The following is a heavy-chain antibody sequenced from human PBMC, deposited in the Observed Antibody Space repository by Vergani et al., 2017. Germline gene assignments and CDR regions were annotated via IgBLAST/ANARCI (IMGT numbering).Heavy chain of an antibody. Sequence: QVQLVQSGAEVKKPGSSVKVSCKASGGTFSSYTISWVRQAPGQGLEWMGRIIPILGIANYAQKLQGRVTMTTDTSTSTAYMELRSLRSDDTAVYYCARDRGSSYYDFWSGYFWFDPWGQGTLVTVSS. CDR3: ARDRGSSYYDFWSGYFWFDP. CDR1: GGTFSSYT. D-gene: IGHD3-3*01. CDR2: IIPILGIA. V-gene: IGHV1-69*08. J-gene: IGHJ5*02.